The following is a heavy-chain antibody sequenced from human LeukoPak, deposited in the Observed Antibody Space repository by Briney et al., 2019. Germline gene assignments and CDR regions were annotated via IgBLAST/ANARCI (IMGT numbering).Heavy chain of an antibody. CDR1: GGSISSYY. V-gene: IGHV4-59*01. J-gene: IGHJ6*02. CDR2: IYYSGST. Sequence: SETLSLTCTVSGGSISSYYWSWIRQPPGKGLEWIGYIYYSGSTNYNPSLKSRVTISVDKSKNQFSLKLSSVTAADTAVYYCARDRQLVPYYYYGMDVWGQGTTVTVSS. D-gene: IGHD6-6*01. CDR3: ARDRQLVPYYYYGMDV.